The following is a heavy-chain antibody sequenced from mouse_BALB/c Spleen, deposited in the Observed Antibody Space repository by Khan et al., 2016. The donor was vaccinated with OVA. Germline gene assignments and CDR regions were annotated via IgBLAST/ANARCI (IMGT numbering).Heavy chain of an antibody. CDR1: GYTFSSYW. D-gene: IGHD2-2*01. Sequence: VQLQESGAELMKPGASVKISCKATGYTFSSYWIEWVKQRPGHGLEWIGEILPGTGSANYNEKFKGKATFTADTSSKTAYMHLSSLTSEDSAVYYWASGYFFDYWGQGTTLTVSS. CDR3: ASGYFFDY. CDR2: ILPGTGSA. V-gene: IGHV1-9*01. J-gene: IGHJ2*01.